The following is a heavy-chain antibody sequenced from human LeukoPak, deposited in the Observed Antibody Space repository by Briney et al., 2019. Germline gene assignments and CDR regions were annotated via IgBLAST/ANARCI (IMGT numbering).Heavy chain of an antibody. CDR3: ARRYSGGDCYYAAFDI. V-gene: IGHV1-2*04. J-gene: IGHJ3*02. D-gene: IGHD2-21*02. Sequence: GASVKLSCKASGYTFTGYYMHWVRQAPGQGLEWMGWINPNSGGTNYAQKFQGWVTMTRDTSISTAYMELSRLRSDDTAVYYCARRYSGGDCYYAAFDIWGQGTMVTVSS. CDR2: INPNSGGT. CDR1: GYTFTGYY.